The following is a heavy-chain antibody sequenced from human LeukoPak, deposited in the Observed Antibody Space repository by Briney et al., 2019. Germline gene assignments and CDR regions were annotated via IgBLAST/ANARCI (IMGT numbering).Heavy chain of an antibody. Sequence: ASVKVSCKSSGYTFTNYYIHWVRQAPGQGLEWMGIVNPSSGDTNYAQKFQGRVTMTRDTSTTTVYMDLSSLSFEDTAVYYCARDRHCSGGICHSNWFDPWGQGTLVTVSS. J-gene: IGHJ5*02. CDR2: VNPSSGDT. D-gene: IGHD2-15*01. V-gene: IGHV1-46*01. CDR1: GYTFTNYY. CDR3: ARDRHCSGGICHSNWFDP.